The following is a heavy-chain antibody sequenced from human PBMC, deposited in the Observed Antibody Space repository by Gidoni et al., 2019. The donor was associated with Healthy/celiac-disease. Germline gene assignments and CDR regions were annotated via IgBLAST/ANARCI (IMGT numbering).Heavy chain of an antibody. J-gene: IGHJ1*01. V-gene: IGHV3-23*01. Sequence: EVQLLESGGGLVQPGGSLILSCAASGFTFSSFAMSWVRQAPGKGLEWVSAISGSGGSTYYADSVKGRFTISRDNSKNTLYLQMNSLRSEDTAVYYCANRYDSSGYYYAGYFQHWGQGTLVTVSS. CDR1: GFTFSSFA. CDR2: ISGSGGST. CDR3: ANRYDSSGYYYAGYFQH. D-gene: IGHD3-22*01.